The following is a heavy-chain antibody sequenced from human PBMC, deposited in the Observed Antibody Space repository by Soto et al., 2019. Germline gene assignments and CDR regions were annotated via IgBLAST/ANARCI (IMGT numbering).Heavy chain of an antibody. D-gene: IGHD5-12*01. CDR2: IIPIFTTP. Sequence: QVQLVQSGAEVKKPGSSVTVSCKASGGTFGNSAISWVRQAPGQGLEWMGGIIPIFTTPDYAQKFQGRVTITADDSTSTAYMELTRLRSEDTAVYYCARDKDRLQFGGNYYYARDVWGQGTTVTVSS. CDR3: ARDKDRLQFGGNYYYARDV. CDR1: GGTFGNSA. V-gene: IGHV1-69*12. J-gene: IGHJ6*02.